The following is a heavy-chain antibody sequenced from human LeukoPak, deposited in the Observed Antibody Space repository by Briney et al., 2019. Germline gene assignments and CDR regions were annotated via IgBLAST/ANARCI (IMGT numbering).Heavy chain of an antibody. J-gene: IGHJ1*01. D-gene: IGHD2-15*01. V-gene: IGHV3-21*01. Sequence: SVKGRFTVSRDNAKNSLYLQMNSLRAEDTAVYYCARDLCSGNSQLRRAEYFQHWGQGTLVTVSS. CDR3: ARDLCSGNSQLRRAEYFQH.